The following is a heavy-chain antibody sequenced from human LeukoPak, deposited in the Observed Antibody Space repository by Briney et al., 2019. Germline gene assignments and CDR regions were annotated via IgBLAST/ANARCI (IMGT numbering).Heavy chain of an antibody. D-gene: IGHD5-12*01. Sequence: PGGSLRLSCAASGFTFSSYNINWVRQAPGKGLEWVSSISTSSSYIYYADSVKGRFTISRDNAKKSLYLQMNGLRAEDTAVYYCARDRMTFSGYDTGCFDPWGQGTLVTVSS. J-gene: IGHJ5*02. CDR1: GFTFSSYN. V-gene: IGHV3-21*01. CDR3: ARDRMTFSGYDTGCFDP. CDR2: ISTSSSYI.